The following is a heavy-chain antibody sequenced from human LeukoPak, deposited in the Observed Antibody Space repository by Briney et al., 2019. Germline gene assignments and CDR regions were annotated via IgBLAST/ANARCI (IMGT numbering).Heavy chain of an antibody. CDR2: IYGSGRT. J-gene: IGHJ4*02. V-gene: IGHV4-4*09. CDR1: GISINSHY. Sequence: SSETLSLTCTVSGISINSHYLNWIRQPPGKGLEWIGHIYGSGRTNYNPSLKSRVTMSVDTSKRQFSLNLKSLTAADTAVYYRVVSPNQDSFDYWGQGPLVTVSS. CDR3: VVSPNQDSFDY.